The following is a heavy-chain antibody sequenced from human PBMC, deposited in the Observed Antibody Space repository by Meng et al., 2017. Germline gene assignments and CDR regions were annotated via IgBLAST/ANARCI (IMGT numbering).Heavy chain of an antibody. V-gene: IGHV1-2*06. D-gene: IGHD6-25*01. CDR3: ARDEDISAAGKLFGDY. CDR2: INPKSGDT. J-gene: IGHJ4*02. CDR1: GGTFSSYA. Sequence: AHVVSAGADVKKPGCSVKVSCKASGGTFSSYAISWVRQAPGQGLEWMGRINPKSGDTHYAQKFQARVTMTGDTSISTAYMELSGLRSDDTAMYYCARDEDISAAGKLFGDYWGQGTLVTVSS.